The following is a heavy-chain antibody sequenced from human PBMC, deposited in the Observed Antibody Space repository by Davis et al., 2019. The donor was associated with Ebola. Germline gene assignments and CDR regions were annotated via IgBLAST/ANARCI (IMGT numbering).Heavy chain of an antibody. CDR2: FDPEDGET. CDR1: GYTLTELS. V-gene: IGHV1-24*01. J-gene: IGHJ4*02. CDR3: AREILWSLEYYFDY. D-gene: IGHD2/OR15-2a*01. Sequence: AASVKVSCKVSGYTLTELSMHWVRQAPGKGLEWMGGFDPEDGETIYAQKFQGRVTMTRDTSISTAYMELSRLRSDDTAVYYCAREILWSLEYYFDYWGQGTLVTVSS.